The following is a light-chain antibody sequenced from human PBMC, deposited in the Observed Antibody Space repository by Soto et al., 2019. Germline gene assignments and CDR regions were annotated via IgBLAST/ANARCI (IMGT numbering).Light chain of an antibody. CDR2: GAS. CDR3: QQYGSLSWT. V-gene: IGKV3-20*01. CDR1: QNVDSNY. J-gene: IGKJ1*01. Sequence: EMVMTQSPGTLSVSPGERATLSCRASQNVDSNYLAWYQQKPGQAPRIIIFGASGRATGIPDRFSGSGSGTDFTLTISRLEPEDFAVYYCQQYGSLSWTFGQGTKVDIK.